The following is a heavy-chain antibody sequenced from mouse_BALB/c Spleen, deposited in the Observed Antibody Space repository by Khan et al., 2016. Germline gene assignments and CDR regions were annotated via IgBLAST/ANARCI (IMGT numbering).Heavy chain of an antibody. Sequence: QVQLQQSGAELARPGASVKLSCKASGYTFTSYWMQWVKQRPGQGLEWIGAIYPGDGDTRYTQKFKGKATLTADKSSNTAYIQLSSLASEDSAVYYCAKGGRAMDYWGQGTSVTVSS. CDR3: AKGGRAMDY. V-gene: IGHV1-87*01. CDR2: IYPGDGDT. J-gene: IGHJ4*01. CDR1: GYTFTSYW.